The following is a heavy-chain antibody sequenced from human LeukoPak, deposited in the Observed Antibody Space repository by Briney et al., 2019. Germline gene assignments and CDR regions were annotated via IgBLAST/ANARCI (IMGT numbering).Heavy chain of an antibody. V-gene: IGHV4-34*01. D-gene: IGHD3-22*01. J-gene: IGHJ6*02. CDR2: INDYTGNT. CDR3: ARGRIAKIVVVHSFHYGMDV. Sequence: SETLSLTCDVFGGSFTNYFWTWIRQSPGKGLEWIGEINDYTGNTNYNPSLNSRVSISLEKSKNQFSLELRSVTAADTAVYYCARGRIAKIVVVHSFHYGMDVWGQGTTVTVSS. CDR1: GGSFTNYF.